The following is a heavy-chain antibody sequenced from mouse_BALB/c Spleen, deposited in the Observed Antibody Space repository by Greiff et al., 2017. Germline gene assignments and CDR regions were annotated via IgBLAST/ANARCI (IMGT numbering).Heavy chain of an antibody. D-gene: IGHD2-10*02. Sequence: EVQLVESGGGLVKPGGSLKLSCAASGFTFSSYTMSWVRQTPEKRLEWVATISSGGSYTYYPDSVKGRFTISRDNAKNTLYLQMSSLKSEDTAMYYCTRGGVWGFDYWGQGTTLTVSS. CDR3: TRGGVWGFDY. CDR1: GFTFSSYT. V-gene: IGHV5-6-4*01. J-gene: IGHJ2*01. CDR2: ISSGGSYT.